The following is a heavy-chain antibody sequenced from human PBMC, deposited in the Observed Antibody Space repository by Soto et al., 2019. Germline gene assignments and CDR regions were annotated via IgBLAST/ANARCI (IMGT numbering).Heavy chain of an antibody. CDR3: ARDLVPGYTGFSDY. CDR1: GYTFSNCG. V-gene: IGHV1-18*01. J-gene: IGHJ4*02. D-gene: IGHD5-12*01. CDR2: ISAYNGNT. Sequence: ASVKVSCKNSGYTFSNCGINWVRQAPGQGLEWMGWISAYNGNTNFAQKLRGRVSLTTDTSSTTAYMELRSLTSDDTAVYYCARDLVPGYTGFSDYWGQGTLVTVSS.